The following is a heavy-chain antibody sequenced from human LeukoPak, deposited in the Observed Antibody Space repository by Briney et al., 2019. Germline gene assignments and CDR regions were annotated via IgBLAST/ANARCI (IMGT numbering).Heavy chain of an antibody. CDR3: ARDLVEVVTAGPGGWFDP. D-gene: IGHD2-21*02. Sequence: ASVKVSCKASGYTFTSHYMHWVRQAPGQGLEWMGIINPSGGSTSYAQKFQGRVTMTRDTSTSTVYMELSSLRSEDTAVYYCARDLVEVVTAGPGGWFDPWGQGTLVTVSS. CDR1: GYTFTSHY. CDR2: INPSGGST. V-gene: IGHV1-46*01. J-gene: IGHJ5*02.